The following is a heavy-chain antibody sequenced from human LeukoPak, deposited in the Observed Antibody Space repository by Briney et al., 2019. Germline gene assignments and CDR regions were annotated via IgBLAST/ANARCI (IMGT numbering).Heavy chain of an antibody. Sequence: SQTLSLTCTVSGGSISSGSYYWSWIRQPAGKGLEWIGRIYTSGSTNYNPSLKSRVTISVDTSKNQFSLKLSSVTAADTAVYYCAAGVSVDNPAYYYYYYMDVWGKGTTVTVSS. J-gene: IGHJ6*03. CDR3: AAGVSVDNPAYYYYYYMDV. CDR1: GGSISSGSYY. CDR2: IYTSGST. D-gene: IGHD5/OR15-5a*01. V-gene: IGHV4-61*02.